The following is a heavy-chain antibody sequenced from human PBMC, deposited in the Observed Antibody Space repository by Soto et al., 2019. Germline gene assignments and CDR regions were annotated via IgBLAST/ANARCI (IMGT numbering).Heavy chain of an antibody. Sequence: PSETLSLTCAVYGGSFSGYYWSWIRQPPGKGLEWIGEINHSGSTNYNPSLKSRVTISVDTSKNQFSLKLSSVTAADTAVYYCARAIQLWYGYYGMDVWGQGTTVTVSS. V-gene: IGHV4-34*01. D-gene: IGHD5-18*01. J-gene: IGHJ6*02. CDR1: GGSFSGYY. CDR3: ARAIQLWYGYYGMDV. CDR2: INHSGST.